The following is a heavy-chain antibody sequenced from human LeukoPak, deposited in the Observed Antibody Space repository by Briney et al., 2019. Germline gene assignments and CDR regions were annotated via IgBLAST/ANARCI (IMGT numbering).Heavy chain of an antibody. CDR1: GYTFTSNY. CDR3: ARGIAVAGPVDY. D-gene: IGHD6-19*01. Sequence: EASVKVSCKASGYTFTSNYIHWVRQAPGQGLEWMGMIYPRDGSTSYAQKFQGRVTMTRDTSTSTVYMELSSLRSEDTAVYYCARGIAVAGPVDYWGQGTLVTVSS. J-gene: IGHJ4*02. V-gene: IGHV1-46*01. CDR2: IYPRDGST.